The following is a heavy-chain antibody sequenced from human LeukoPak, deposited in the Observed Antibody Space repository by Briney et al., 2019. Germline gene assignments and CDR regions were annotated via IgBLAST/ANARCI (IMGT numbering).Heavy chain of an antibody. Sequence: PSDTLSLTCTVSGGSISSGGYYWSWIRQHPGKGLEWIGYIYYSGGTYYNPSLKSRVTISVDTSKNQFSLKLSSVTAADTAVYYCARVSPLQPRGYYFDYWGQGTLVTVSS. CDR1: GGSISSGGYY. V-gene: IGHV4-31*03. CDR3: ARVSPLQPRGYYFDY. CDR2: IYYSGGT. J-gene: IGHJ4*02.